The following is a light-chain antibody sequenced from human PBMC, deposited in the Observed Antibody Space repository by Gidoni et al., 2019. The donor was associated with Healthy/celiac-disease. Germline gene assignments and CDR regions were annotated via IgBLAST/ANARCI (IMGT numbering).Light chain of an antibody. CDR3: QQYNNWPVT. Sequence: EIVMTQSPATLSVSPGERATLSCRASQSVSSNLAWYQQKPGQAPRLLIYGASTRATGIPARFSGSGSGTEFTLTISSRQSEDFAVYYCQQYNNWPVTFGGXTKVEIK. J-gene: IGKJ4*01. V-gene: IGKV3D-15*01. CDR1: QSVSSN. CDR2: GAS.